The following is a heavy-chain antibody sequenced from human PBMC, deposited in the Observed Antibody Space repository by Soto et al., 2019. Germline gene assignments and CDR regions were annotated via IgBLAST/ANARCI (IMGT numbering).Heavy chain of an antibody. CDR3: ARRRSQDIVVVPAAMAAFDI. V-gene: IGHV4-59*08. J-gene: IGHJ3*02. CDR1: GGSISSYY. CDR2: IYYSGST. Sequence: SETLSLTCTVSGGSISSYYWSWIRQPPGKGLEWIGYIYYSGSTNYNPSLKSRVTISVDTSKNQFSLKLSSVTAADTAVYYCARRRSQDIVVVPAAMAAFDIWGQGTMVTVSS. D-gene: IGHD2-2*01.